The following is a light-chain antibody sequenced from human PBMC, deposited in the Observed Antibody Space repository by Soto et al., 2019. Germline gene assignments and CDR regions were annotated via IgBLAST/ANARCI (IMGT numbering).Light chain of an antibody. CDR3: QQYNSYPGT. Sequence: DIQMTQSPSTLSASLGDRVTITCRASQSISSWLAWYQQKPGKAPKPMIYDASSLESGVPSRFSGSGSGKEFTLTISSLQPDDFATYYCQQYNSYPGTFGQGTKVEIK. CDR1: QSISSW. J-gene: IGKJ1*01. V-gene: IGKV1-5*01. CDR2: DAS.